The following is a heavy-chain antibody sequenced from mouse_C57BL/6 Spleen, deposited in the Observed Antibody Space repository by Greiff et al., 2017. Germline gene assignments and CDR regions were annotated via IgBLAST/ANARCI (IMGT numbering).Heavy chain of an antibody. CDR3: ARRGYSNYYAMDY. J-gene: IGHJ4*01. CDR2: IYPSDSET. V-gene: IGHV1-61*01. CDR1: GYTFTSYW. Sequence: QVQLQQPGAELVRPGSSVKLSCKASGYTFTSYWMDWVKQRPGQGLEWIGNIYPSDSETHYNQKFKDKATLTVDKSSSTAYTQLSSLTSEDSAVYYCARRGYSNYYAMDYWGQGTSVTVAS. D-gene: IGHD2-5*01.